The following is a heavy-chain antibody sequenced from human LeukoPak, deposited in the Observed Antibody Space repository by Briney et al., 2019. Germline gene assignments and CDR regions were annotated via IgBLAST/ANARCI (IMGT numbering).Heavy chain of an antibody. V-gene: IGHV4-39*01. Sequence: SETLSLTCTVSGGSISRSDCYWGWIRQLPGKGLEWTGSGYFSGSSLYNPSLTSRVTISVDTSKNQFSLRLRSVTASDTAVYYCATMILGGSVYFDYWGQGTLVTVSS. D-gene: IGHD1-26*01. CDR2: GYFSGSS. J-gene: IGHJ4*02. CDR3: ATMILGGSVYFDY. CDR1: GGSISRSDCY.